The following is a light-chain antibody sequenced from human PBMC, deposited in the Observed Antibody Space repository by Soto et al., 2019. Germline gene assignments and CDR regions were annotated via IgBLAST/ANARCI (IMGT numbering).Light chain of an antibody. CDR3: QHYGSS. Sequence: EIVLTQSPDTLSLSPGERATLSCRASEKVTSDYLGWYQQRPGQAPRLLIYGASSRATGIPDRFSGSGSGTDFTLTINTLEPEDFALYHCQHYGSSFGGGTRVEIK. CDR1: EKVTSDY. V-gene: IGKV3-20*01. CDR2: GAS. J-gene: IGKJ4*01.